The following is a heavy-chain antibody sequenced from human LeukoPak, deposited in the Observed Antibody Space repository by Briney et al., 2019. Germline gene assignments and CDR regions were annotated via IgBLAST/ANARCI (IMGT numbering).Heavy chain of an antibody. J-gene: IGHJ4*02. CDR3: ARGLSDSWFYFAS. V-gene: IGHV3-74*01. Sequence: GGSLRLSCTASGFTFSSNWMHWVRQVPGKGPVWVSRINYDGTSISYAESVKGRFTTSRDNAKNMLYLQMNSLRAEDTAVYHCARGLSDSWFYFASWGQGTLVTVSS. D-gene: IGHD6-13*01. CDR2: INYDGTSI. CDR1: GFTFSSNW.